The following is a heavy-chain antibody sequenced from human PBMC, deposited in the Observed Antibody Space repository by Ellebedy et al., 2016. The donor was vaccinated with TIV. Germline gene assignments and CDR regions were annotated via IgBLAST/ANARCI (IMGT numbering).Heavy chain of an antibody. Sequence: GESLKISCAAFGFGFPSYGMHWVRQAPGKGLEWVAVIWYDGSQIYYADTVKGRFTISRDKSKNTLYLQMNSLRAEDTAVYYCAREYEEYYFDYWGQGTLVTVSS. CDR2: IWYDGSQI. D-gene: IGHD3-10*01. J-gene: IGHJ4*02. V-gene: IGHV3-33*08. CDR3: AREYEEYYFDY. CDR1: GFGFPSYG.